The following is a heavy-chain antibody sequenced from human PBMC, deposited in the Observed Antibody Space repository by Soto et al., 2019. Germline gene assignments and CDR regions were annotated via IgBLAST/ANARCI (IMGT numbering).Heavy chain of an antibody. CDR3: AREMTIFGVAPGGGVDV. V-gene: IGHV4-30-2*01. J-gene: IGHJ6*02. Sequence: QLHLQESGSGLVQPSQTLSLTCTASGGSISTSGYSWTWIRQPPGGGLEWIGSIYQTGRTYVIPSLKSRVTMSLDKSKNQFSLNLTSVTAADTALYYCAREMTIFGVAPGGGVDVWGQGTTVTVSS. CDR2: IYQTGRT. D-gene: IGHD3-3*01. CDR1: GGSISTSGYS.